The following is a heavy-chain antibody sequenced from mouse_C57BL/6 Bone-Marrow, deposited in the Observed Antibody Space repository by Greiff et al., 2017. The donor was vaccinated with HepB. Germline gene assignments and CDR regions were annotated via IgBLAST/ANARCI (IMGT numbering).Heavy chain of an antibody. V-gene: IGHV14-3*01. Sequence: VQLKESVAELVRPGASVKLSCTASGFNIKNTYMLWVKQRPEQGLEWIGRIDPANGNTTYAPKFQGKATITADTTSNTAYLQLSSLTSEDTAIYYCARRREYYFDDWGQGTTLTVSS. CDR2: IDPANGNT. CDR3: ARRREYYFDD. CDR1: GFNIKNTY. J-gene: IGHJ2*01.